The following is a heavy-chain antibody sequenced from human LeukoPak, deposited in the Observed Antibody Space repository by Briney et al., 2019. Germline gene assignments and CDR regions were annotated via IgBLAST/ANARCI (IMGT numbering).Heavy chain of an antibody. Sequence: PGGSLRLSCAASGFTFSSYAMSWVRQAPGKGLEWVSAISGSGGSTYYADSVKGRFTIPRDNSKNTLYLQINSLRAEDTAVYYCAKAGVGTYYFDYWGQGTLVTVSS. J-gene: IGHJ4*02. V-gene: IGHV3-23*01. CDR3: AKAGVGTYYFDY. CDR1: GFTFSSYA. CDR2: ISGSGGST. D-gene: IGHD1-1*01.